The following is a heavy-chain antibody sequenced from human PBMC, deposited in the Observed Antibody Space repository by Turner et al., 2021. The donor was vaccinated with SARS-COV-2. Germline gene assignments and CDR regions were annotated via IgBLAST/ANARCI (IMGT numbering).Heavy chain of an antibody. Sequence: QVQLVQSGADGKKPGASVKVSCKASGYTLTSYDLNGVRQATGEGLEWMGWTNPNSGNTGYAQKFQGRVTMTGNTSISTAYMELSSLTAEDTAVYYCARSFTAMVRVDYWGQGTLVTVSS. CDR1: GYTLTSYD. D-gene: IGHD5-18*01. V-gene: IGHV1-8*01. CDR2: TNPNSGNT. CDR3: ARSFTAMVRVDY. J-gene: IGHJ4*02.